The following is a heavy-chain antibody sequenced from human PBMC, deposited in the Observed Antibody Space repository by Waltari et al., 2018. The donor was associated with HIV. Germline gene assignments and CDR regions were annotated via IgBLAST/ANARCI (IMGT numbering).Heavy chain of an antibody. CDR1: GFVFGSHW. J-gene: IGHJ6*02. CDR2: IKNDGRIK. Sequence: LVESGGIAVQPGGSLRLSCRASGFVFGSHWLHWVRQSPGGGLIWVSRIKNDGRIKKYAESGNGRFTIYRDNAKNTLFLEMKSLRSEDSGIYFCVKDVIVTDYGVYYSGLDVWGQGTKVTV. V-gene: IGHV3-74*01. D-gene: IGHD2-8*01. CDR3: VKDVIVTDYGVYYSGLDV.